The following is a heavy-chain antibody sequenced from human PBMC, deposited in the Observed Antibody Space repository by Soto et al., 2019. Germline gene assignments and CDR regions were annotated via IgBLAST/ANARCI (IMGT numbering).Heavy chain of an antibody. Sequence: QVQLVESGGGVVQPGRSLRLSCAASGFTFSSYGMHWVRQAPGKGLEWVAVISYDGSNKYYADSVKGRFTISRDNSKNTRYLQMNSLRAEDTAVYYCAKGKPLLWFGELFPLQDPWGQGTLVTVSS. D-gene: IGHD3-10*01. CDR2: ISYDGSNK. CDR3: AKGKPLLWFGELFPLQDP. V-gene: IGHV3-30*18. J-gene: IGHJ5*02. CDR1: GFTFSSYG.